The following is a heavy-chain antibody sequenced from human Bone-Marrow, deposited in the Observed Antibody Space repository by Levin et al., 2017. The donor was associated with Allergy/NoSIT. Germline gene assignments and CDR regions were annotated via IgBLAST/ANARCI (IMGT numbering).Heavy chain of an antibody. CDR3: AKDSMVYAFTQYGMDV. CDR1: GFTFDDYA. V-gene: IGHV3-9*01. CDR2: ISWNSGSI. D-gene: IGHD2-8*01. Sequence: GGSLRLSCAASGFTFDDYAMHWVRQAPGKGLEWVSGISWNSGSIGYADSVKGRFTISRDNAKNSLYLQMNSLRAEDTALYYCAKDSMVYAFTQYGMDVWGQGTTVTVSS. J-gene: IGHJ6*02.